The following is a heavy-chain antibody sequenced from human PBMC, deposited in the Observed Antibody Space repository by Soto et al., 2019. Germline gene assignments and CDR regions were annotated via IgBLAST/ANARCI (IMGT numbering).Heavy chain of an antibody. CDR3: ARADVLCDGGLCYWITLDV. CDR1: GFTFISYD. CDR2: IGTAGDT. D-gene: IGHD2-21*02. Sequence: GGSLRVSCAASGFTFISYDMHWVRQATGKGLEWVSAIGTAGDTYYPGSVKGRFTISRENAKNSLYLQMNSLRAGDTAVYYCARADVLCDGGLCYWITLDVWGKRTMVTAS. V-gene: IGHV3-13*01. J-gene: IGHJ6*03.